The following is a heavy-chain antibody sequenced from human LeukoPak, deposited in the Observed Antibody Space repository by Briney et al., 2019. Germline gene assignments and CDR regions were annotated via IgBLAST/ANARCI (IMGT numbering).Heavy chain of an antibody. CDR1: GFTFGDYA. J-gene: IGHJ4*02. D-gene: IGHD6-13*01. CDR2: IRSKAYGGTT. V-gene: IGHV3-49*04. Sequence: GGSLRLSCTASGFTFGDYATSWVRQAPGKGLEWVGFIRSKAYGGTTEYAASVKGRFTISRDDSKSIAYLQMNSLKTEDTAVYYCTRDREQQLYFDYWGQGTLVTVSS. CDR3: TRDREQQLYFDY.